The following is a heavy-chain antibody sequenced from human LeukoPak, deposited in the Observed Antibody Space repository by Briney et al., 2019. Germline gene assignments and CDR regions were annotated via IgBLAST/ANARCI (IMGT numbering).Heavy chain of an antibody. CDR2: IYYSGST. CDR3: ARDGERDAFDI. V-gene: IGHV4-61*01. CDR1: GVSVSSGSYY. Sequence: SETLSLTCTVSGVSVSSGSYYWSWIRQPPGKGLEWIEYIYYSGSTNYNPSLKSRVTISVDTSKNQFSLKLSSVTAADTAVYYCARDGERDAFDIWGQGTMVTVSS. D-gene: IGHD3-10*01. J-gene: IGHJ3*02.